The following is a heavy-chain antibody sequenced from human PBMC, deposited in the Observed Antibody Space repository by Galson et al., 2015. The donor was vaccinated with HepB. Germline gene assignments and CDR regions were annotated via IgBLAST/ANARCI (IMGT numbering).Heavy chain of an antibody. Sequence: SLRLSCAAPGFTFSIYRMSWVLQAPGKGLECVANIKQDGSEKYYVDSVKGRFTISSDNAKNSLYLQMNSLSAEDTAVYYCARKRRYDFWSGYYSLYQPISDAFDIWGQGTMVTVSS. CDR2: IKQDGSEK. V-gene: IGHV3-7*03. J-gene: IGHJ3*02. CDR3: ARKRRYDFWSGYYSLYQPISDAFDI. CDR1: GFTFSIYR. D-gene: IGHD3-3*01.